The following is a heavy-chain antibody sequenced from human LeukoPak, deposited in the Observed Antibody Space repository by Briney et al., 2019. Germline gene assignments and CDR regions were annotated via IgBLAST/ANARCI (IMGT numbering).Heavy chain of an antibody. D-gene: IGHD2/OR15-2a*01. J-gene: IGHJ6*03. V-gene: IGHV4-59*01. Sequence: SETLSLTCTVSGGSISSYYWSWIRQPPGKGLEWIGYIYYSGSTNYNPSLKSRVTISVDTSKNQFSLKLSSVTAADTAVYYCARGSLTTAAMDVWGKGTTVTVSS. CDR1: GGSISSYY. CDR3: ARGSLTTAAMDV. CDR2: IYYSGST.